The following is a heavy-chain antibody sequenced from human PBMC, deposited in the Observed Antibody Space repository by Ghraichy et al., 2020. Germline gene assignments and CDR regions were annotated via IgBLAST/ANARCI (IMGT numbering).Heavy chain of an antibody. Sequence: ASVKVSCKVSGYTLTELSMHWVRQAPGKGLEWMGGFDPEDGETIYAQKFQGRVTMTEDTSTDTAYMELSSLRSEDTAVYYCATDPITMVRGVSVAAWGQGTLVTVSS. CDR2: FDPEDGET. V-gene: IGHV1-24*01. J-gene: IGHJ5*02. CDR3: ATDPITMVRGVSVAA. CDR1: GYTLTELS. D-gene: IGHD3-10*01.